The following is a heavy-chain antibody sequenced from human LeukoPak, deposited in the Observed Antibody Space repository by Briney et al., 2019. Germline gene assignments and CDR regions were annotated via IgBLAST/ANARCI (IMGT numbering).Heavy chain of an antibody. Sequence: GGSLTLSCAASGFTVSSNFLTWVRQTPGKGLEWVSVIFSDGTTYYAGSVKGRFTISRDNSKNTLYLQMSSLRSEDTAVYYCARVQAHNWFDPWGQGTLVTVSS. J-gene: IGHJ5*02. V-gene: IGHV3-53*01. CDR3: ARVQAHNWFDP. CDR2: IFSDGTT. CDR1: GFTVSSNF.